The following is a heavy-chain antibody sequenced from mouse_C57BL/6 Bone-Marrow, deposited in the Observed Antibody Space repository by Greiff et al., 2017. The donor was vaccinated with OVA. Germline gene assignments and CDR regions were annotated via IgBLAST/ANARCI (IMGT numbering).Heavy chain of an antibody. CDR3: ASWVYYDKGYAMDY. D-gene: IGHD2-4*01. J-gene: IGHJ4*01. V-gene: IGHV2-6*01. Sequence: VKLQESGPGLVAPSQSLSITCTVSGFSLTSYGVDWVRQSPGKGLEWLGVIWGVGSTNYNSALKSRLSISKDNSKSQVFLKMNSLQTDDTAMYYCASWVYYDKGYAMDYWGQGTSVTVSS. CDR2: IWGVGST. CDR1: GFSLTSYG.